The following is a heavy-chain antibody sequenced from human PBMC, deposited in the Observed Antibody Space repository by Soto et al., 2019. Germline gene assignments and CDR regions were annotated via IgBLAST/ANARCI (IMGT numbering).Heavy chain of an antibody. CDR2: IRSKANSYAT. D-gene: IGHD3-3*01. J-gene: IGHJ5*02. V-gene: IGHV3-73*01. Sequence: EVQLVESGGGLVQPGGSLKLSCAASGLTFSGSAMHWVRQASGKGLEWVGRIRSKANSYATAYAASVKGRFTISRDDSKNTAYLQMNSLKTEDTAVYYCTRHRDFWSGYNWFDPWGQGALVTVSS. CDR3: TRHRDFWSGYNWFDP. CDR1: GLTFSGSA.